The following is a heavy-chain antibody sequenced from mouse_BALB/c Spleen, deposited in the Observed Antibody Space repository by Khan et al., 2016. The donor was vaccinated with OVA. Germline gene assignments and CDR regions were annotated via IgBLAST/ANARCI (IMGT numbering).Heavy chain of an antibody. V-gene: IGHV2-3*01. CDR2: IWGDGNT. Sequence: QVQLKESGPGLVAPSQSLSITCTVSGFSLTTYGVTWVRQPPGKGLEWLGVIWGDGNTDYHSALISRLSISKANSENQVFLKLNSLQTDDTATYYCAKSFYSHYYAMDYWGQGTSVTVSS. J-gene: IGHJ4*01. D-gene: IGHD2-1*01. CDR3: AKSFYSHYYAMDY. CDR1: GFSLTTYG.